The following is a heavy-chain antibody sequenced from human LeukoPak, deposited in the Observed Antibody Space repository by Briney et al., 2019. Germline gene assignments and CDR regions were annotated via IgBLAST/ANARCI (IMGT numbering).Heavy chain of an antibody. CDR2: IYYSGST. CDR3: ATYRSTSGYVDS. J-gene: IGHJ4*02. D-gene: IGHD3-22*01. Sequence: PETLSLTCSVSGGSISSNYWSWFRQPPGKGLEWIGYIYYSGSTTYNPSLKSRVTISVDTSKTQFSLKLSSVTAADTAVYYCATYRSTSGYVDSWGQGTLVTVSS. CDR1: GGSISSNY. V-gene: IGHV4-59*08.